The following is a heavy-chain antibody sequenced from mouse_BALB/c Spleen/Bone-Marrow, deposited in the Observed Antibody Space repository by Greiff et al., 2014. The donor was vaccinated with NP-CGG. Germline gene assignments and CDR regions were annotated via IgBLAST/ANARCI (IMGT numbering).Heavy chain of an antibody. J-gene: IGHJ4*01. D-gene: IGHD1-1*01. CDR2: IYPGDGDA. Sequence: QVQLQQPGAELARPGASVKLSCKASGYTFTSYWMQWVKQRPGQGLEWIGTIYPGDGDARYTQKFKGKATLTADKSSSTAYMQLSSLASEDSAVYYCARNYYYARSWSAMDYWGQGTSVTVSS. V-gene: IGHV1-87*01. CDR3: ARNYYYARSWSAMDY. CDR1: GYTFTSYW.